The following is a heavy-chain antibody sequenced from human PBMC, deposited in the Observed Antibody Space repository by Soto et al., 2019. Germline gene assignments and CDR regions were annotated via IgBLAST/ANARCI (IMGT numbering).Heavy chain of an antibody. CDR3: ARRYSNQNYAMDV. D-gene: IGHD4-4*01. CDR2: FSAGGDST. Sequence: PGGSLRLSCAASGFTFASYALRWVRQAPGKGLEWVSSFSAGGDSTYYADSVKGRFTISRDNSKNTLYLQMNSLRAEDTAVYYCARRYSNQNYAMDVWGPGTTVTDSS. CDR1: GFTFASYA. V-gene: IGHV3-23*01. J-gene: IGHJ6*02.